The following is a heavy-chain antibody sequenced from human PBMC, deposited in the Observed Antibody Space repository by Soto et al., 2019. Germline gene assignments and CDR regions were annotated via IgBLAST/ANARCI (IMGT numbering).Heavy chain of an antibody. V-gene: IGHV3-11*01. CDR1: GLTFRNYF. J-gene: IGHJ4*02. CDR3: ATLTAPTDY. CDR2: ISSDESTV. Sequence: QVQLVESGGGLVKHGGSLRLSCVASGLTFRNYFMNWIRQAPGKGPEWLSYISSDESTVFYADSVKGRFTTSRDNAQNSVYLQMHSRRAEDTAVCYCATLTAPTDYWGQGSLVTVSS. D-gene: IGHD2-21*02.